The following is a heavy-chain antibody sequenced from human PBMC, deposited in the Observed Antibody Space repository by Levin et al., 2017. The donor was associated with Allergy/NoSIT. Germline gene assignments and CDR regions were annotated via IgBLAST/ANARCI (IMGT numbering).Heavy chain of an antibody. CDR3: ARGPSPEAGIHD. V-gene: IGHV1-69*04. CDR1: GDTFRSYA. CDR2: IIPLLGTP. Sequence: KISCKASGDTFRSYAISWVRQAPGQGLEWLGRIIPLLGTPNYAQRFQGRVTITADKSTGAAYMHLSSLRSEDTAVYYCARGPSPEAGIHDWGQGTLVTVSS. J-gene: IGHJ4*02. D-gene: IGHD1-14*01.